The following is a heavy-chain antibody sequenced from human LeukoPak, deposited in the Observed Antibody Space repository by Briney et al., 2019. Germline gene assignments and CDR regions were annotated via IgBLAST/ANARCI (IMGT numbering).Heavy chain of an antibody. CDR1: GFTFSNAW. V-gene: IGHV3-15*01. Sequence: GGSLRLSCAASGFTFSNAWMSWVRQAPGKGLEWVGRIKSKTDGGTTDYAAPVKGRFTISRDDSKNTLYLQMNSLKTEDTTVYYCTTEVRYSGYDYWGQGTLVTVSS. CDR3: TTEVRYSGYDY. CDR2: IKSKTDGGTT. D-gene: IGHD5-12*01. J-gene: IGHJ4*02.